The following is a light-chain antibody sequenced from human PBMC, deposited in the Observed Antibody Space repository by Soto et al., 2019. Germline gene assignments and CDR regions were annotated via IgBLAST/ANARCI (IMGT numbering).Light chain of an antibody. Sequence: QPVLTQPPSVSGAPGQRVTISCTGSSSNIGAGYEVHWYQQLPGTAPKLLIYGKNNRPSGVPDRFSGSKSGTSASLAITGLQAEDEADYYCQSYDSSLSGVFGGGTKSPS. V-gene: IGLV1-40*01. CDR1: SSNIGAGYE. CDR3: QSYDSSLSGV. J-gene: IGLJ3*02. CDR2: GKN.